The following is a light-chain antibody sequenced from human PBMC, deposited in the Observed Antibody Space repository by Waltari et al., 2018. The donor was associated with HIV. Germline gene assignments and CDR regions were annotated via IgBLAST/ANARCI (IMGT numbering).Light chain of an antibody. CDR1: SSDVGGYNY. CDR3: SSYTSSSTQV. V-gene: IGLV2-14*01. CDR2: EVT. Sequence: QSALTQPASVSVSPGQSITISCTGTSSDVGGYNYVFWYQQHPGKAPKLMIYEVTNRPSGVSNRFSGSKSGNTASLTISVLQAEDEADYYCSSYTSSSTQVFGTGTKVTVL. J-gene: IGLJ1*01.